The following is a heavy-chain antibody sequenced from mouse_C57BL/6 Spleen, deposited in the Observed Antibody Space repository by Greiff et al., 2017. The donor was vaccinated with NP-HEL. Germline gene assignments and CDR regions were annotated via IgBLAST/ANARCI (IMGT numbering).Heavy chain of an antibody. Sequence: QVQLQQSGPGLVQPSQSLSITCTVSGFSLTSYGVHWVRQSPGKGLEWLGVIWSGGSTDYNAAFISRLSISKDNSKSQVFFKMNSLQADDTAIYYCARGDYDYDWFAYWGQGTLVTVSA. V-gene: IGHV2-2*01. CDR3: ARGDYDYDWFAY. J-gene: IGHJ3*01. CDR1: GFSLTSYG. CDR2: IWSGGST. D-gene: IGHD2-4*01.